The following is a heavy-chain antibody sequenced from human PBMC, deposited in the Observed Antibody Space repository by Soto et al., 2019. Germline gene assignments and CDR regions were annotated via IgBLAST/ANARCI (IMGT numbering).Heavy chain of an antibody. Sequence: SETLSLTCAVYGGSFSGYYWSWIRQPPGKGLEWIGEINHSGSTNYNPSLKSRVTISVDTSKNQFSLKLSSVTAADTAVYYCARGPYYYDSGGYYYWGQGTLVTVSS. CDR1: GGSFSGYY. J-gene: IGHJ4*02. CDR2: INHSGST. V-gene: IGHV4-34*01. CDR3: ARGPYYYDSGGYYY. D-gene: IGHD3-22*01.